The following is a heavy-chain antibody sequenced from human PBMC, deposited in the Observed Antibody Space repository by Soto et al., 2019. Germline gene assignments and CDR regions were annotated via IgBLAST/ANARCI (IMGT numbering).Heavy chain of an antibody. CDR3: AKDNVKWLAYYFDY. V-gene: IGHV3-30*18. CDR2: ISYDGSNK. D-gene: IGHD6-19*01. Sequence: GGSLRLSCTASGFTFSSYGMHWVRQAPEKKLEWVAVISYDGSNKYYADSVKGRFTISRDNSKNTLYLQMNSLRAEDMAVYYCAKDNVKWLAYYFDYWGQGTLVTVSS. J-gene: IGHJ4*02. CDR1: GFTFSSYG.